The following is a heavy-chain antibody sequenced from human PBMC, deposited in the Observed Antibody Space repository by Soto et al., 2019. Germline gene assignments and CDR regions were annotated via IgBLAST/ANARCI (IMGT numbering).Heavy chain of an antibody. CDR1: GYTFTSYD. Sequence: PGASVKVSCKASGYTFTSYDINWVRQATGQGLEWMGWMNPNSGNTGYAQKFQGRVTMTRDTSISTAYMELSSLRSDDTAVYYCARWVYSSGWYRPNLDYWGQGTLVTVSS. D-gene: IGHD6-19*01. J-gene: IGHJ4*02. V-gene: IGHV1-8*01. CDR3: ARWVYSSGWYRPNLDY. CDR2: MNPNSGNT.